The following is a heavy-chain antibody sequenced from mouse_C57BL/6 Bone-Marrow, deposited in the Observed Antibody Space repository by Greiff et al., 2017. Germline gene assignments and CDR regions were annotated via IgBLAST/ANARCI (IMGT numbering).Heavy chain of an antibody. CDR3: SSLDGNYFDF. J-gene: IGHJ2*01. Sequence: VQLQQSGAELVRPGASVKLSCTASVFNIKDDYIHCVKQRPEQGLEWIGWIDPEIGDTEYASKFQGKANITSDTSSNTAYLQLSSLTSEDTAVYYCSSLDGNYFDFWGQGTPLTVAS. CDR2: IDPEIGDT. CDR1: VFNIKDDY. D-gene: IGHD2-1*01. V-gene: IGHV14-4*01.